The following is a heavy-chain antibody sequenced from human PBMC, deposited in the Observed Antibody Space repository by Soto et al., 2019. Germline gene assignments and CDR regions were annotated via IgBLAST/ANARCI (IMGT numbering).Heavy chain of an antibody. CDR1: GFTFSSYG. V-gene: IGHV3-30*18. J-gene: IGHJ4*02. CDR2: ISYHGSNK. D-gene: IGHD5-18*01. Sequence: QVQLVESGGGVVQPGRSLRLSCAASGFTFSSYGMHWVRQAPGKGLEWVAVISYHGSNKDYADSVKGRFTISRDNSKNTLYLQMTSLRGEDTAVYYCAKDRQLGSSLYYFDYWGQGTLVTVSS. CDR3: AKDRQLGSSLYYFDY.